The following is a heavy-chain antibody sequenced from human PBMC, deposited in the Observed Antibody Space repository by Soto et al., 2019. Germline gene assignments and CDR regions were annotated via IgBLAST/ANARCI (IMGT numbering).Heavy chain of an antibody. V-gene: IGHV4-30-2*01. CDR2: IYLIGST. CDR1: GGSISSGDYS. D-gene: IGHD2-8*01. J-gene: IGHJ5*02. CDR3: ARAGPGVCTNGVCWFDP. Sequence: QLQLQESGSGLEKPSQTLSLTCAVSGGSISSGDYSWSWIRQPPGKGLEWIGYIYLIGSTYYSPSLKSRVTISIDRSKNQFSLNLSSVTAADTAVYYCARAGPGVCTNGVCWFDPWGQGTLVTVSS.